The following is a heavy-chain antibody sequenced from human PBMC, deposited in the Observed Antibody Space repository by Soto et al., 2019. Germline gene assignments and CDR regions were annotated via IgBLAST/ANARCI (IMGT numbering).Heavy chain of an antibody. V-gene: IGHV1-2*04. CDR1: GYTFSDYY. D-gene: IGHD2-2*01. Sequence: QVQLVQSGAEVKKPGASVKVSCKASGYTFSDYYIHWVRQAPGQGLEWMGWINPNSGATKYSQKFQGWVTMTSDTSISTAYMELTRLRSDDTAVYYCSISGAHSSTWYGGYNWFDPWGQGTLVIVSS. J-gene: IGHJ5*02. CDR3: SISGAHSSTWYGGYNWFDP. CDR2: INPNSGAT.